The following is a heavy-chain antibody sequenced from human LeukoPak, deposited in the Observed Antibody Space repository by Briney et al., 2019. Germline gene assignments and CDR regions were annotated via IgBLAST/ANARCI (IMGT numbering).Heavy chain of an antibody. CDR1: GFTFSSYA. J-gene: IGHJ4*02. CDR2: ISYDGSNK. V-gene: IGHV3-30*04. CDR3: ARDHGLWGTFDY. D-gene: IGHD3-16*01. Sequence: GGSLRLSCAASGFTFSSYAMHWVRQAPGKGLEWVAVISYDGSNKYYADSVKGRFTISRDNSKNTLYLQMNSLRAEDTAVYYCARDHGLWGTFDYWGQGTLVTVSS.